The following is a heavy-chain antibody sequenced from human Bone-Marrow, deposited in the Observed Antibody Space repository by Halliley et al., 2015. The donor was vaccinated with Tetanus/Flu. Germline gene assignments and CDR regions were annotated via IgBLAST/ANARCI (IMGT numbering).Heavy chain of an antibody. CDR3: AVLGDYYDTSGYPNWFDP. V-gene: IGHV3-48*03. CDR2: ISSDGSDT. J-gene: IGHJ5*02. Sequence: YISSDGSDTYYADSVRGRFTISRDNAKNTLYLQMNNLSDEDTAFYYCAVLGDYYDTSGYPNWFDPWGQGTLVTVSS. D-gene: IGHD3-22*01.